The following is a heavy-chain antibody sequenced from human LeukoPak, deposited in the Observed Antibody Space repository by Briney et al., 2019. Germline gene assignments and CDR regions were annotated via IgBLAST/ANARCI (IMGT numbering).Heavy chain of an antibody. CDR2: IYTSGST. CDR3: ARGRDGYNQYYFDY. D-gene: IGHD5-24*01. CDR1: GGSISSGSYY. J-gene: IGHJ4*02. V-gene: IGHV4-61*02. Sequence: ASETLSLTCTVSGGSISSGSYYWNWIRQPAGKGLEWIGRIYTSGSTKYNPSLKSRVTISIDTSRKQFSLNLSSVTAADTAVYYCARGRDGYNQYYFDYWGQGTLVTVSS.